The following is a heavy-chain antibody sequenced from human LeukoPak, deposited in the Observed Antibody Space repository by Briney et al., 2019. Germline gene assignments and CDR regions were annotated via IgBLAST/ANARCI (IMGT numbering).Heavy chain of an antibody. CDR1: GFIVSSNY. D-gene: IGHD5-12*01. Sequence: GGSLRLSCAASGFIVSSNYMSWVRQAPGKGLEWVSVIYSGGSTYYADSVKGRFTISRDNSKNTLYLQMNSLRAEDTAVYYCARDHSGYDSRYYYYGMDVWGQGTTVTVSS. CDR3: ARDHSGYDSRYYYYGMDV. CDR2: IYSGGST. V-gene: IGHV3-66*01. J-gene: IGHJ6*02.